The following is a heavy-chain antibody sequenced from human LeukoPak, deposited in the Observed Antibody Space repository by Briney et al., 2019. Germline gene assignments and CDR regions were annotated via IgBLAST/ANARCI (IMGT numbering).Heavy chain of an antibody. CDR1: GYSISSDYY. J-gene: IGHJ4*02. CDR3: ARFTMIALFDY. Sequence: SETLSLTCTVSGYSISSDYYWGWIRPPPGKGLEWIGNIYHSGTTYYSPPLKSRVTISVDTAKNKFYLKMSSVTAADTAVYYCARFTMIALFDYWGQGTLVTVSS. D-gene: IGHD3-22*01. V-gene: IGHV4-38-2*02. CDR2: IYHSGTT.